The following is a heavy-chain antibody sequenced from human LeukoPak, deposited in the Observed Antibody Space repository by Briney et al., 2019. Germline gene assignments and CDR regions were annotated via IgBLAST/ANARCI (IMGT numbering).Heavy chain of an antibody. CDR2: IYYSGST. Sequence: LRLSCAASGFTVSSNYMSWVRQAPGKGLEWIGYIYYSGSTYYNPSLKSRVTISVDTSKNQFSLKLSSVTAADTAVYYCARAAYQLLYYMDVWGKGTTVTVSS. CDR3: ARAAYQLLYYMDV. J-gene: IGHJ6*03. V-gene: IGHV4-31*02. D-gene: IGHD2-2*01. CDR1: GFTVSSNY.